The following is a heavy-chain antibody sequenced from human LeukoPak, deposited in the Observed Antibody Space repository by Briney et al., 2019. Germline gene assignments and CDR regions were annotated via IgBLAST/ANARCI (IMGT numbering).Heavy chain of an antibody. V-gene: IGHV3-7*01. CDR2: IKQDGNEK. D-gene: IGHD3-3*02. CDR1: GFTFSSYW. CDR3: ARDGAFRIYDY. J-gene: IGHJ4*02. Sequence: GGSLRLSCAASGFTFSSYWMTLVRQAPGKGLEWVASIKQDGNEKYYVDSGKGRFTISRDNARNSLYLQMSSLRADDTAVYYCARDGAFRIYDYWGQGTLVTVSS.